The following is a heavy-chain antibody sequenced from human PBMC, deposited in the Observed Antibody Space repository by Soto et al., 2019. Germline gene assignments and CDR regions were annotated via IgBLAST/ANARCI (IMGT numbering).Heavy chain of an antibody. V-gene: IGHV3-7*01. D-gene: IGHD3-10*01. CDR2: IKQDGSEK. Sequence: GGSLRLSCAASGFTFSSYWMSWVRQAPGKGLEWVANIKQDGSEKYYVDSVKGRFTISRDNAKNSLYLQMNSLRAEDTAVYYCARDRAMVRGVTGRRYFDYWGQGTLVTVSS. CDR1: GFTFSSYW. CDR3: ARDRAMVRGVTGRRYFDY. J-gene: IGHJ4*02.